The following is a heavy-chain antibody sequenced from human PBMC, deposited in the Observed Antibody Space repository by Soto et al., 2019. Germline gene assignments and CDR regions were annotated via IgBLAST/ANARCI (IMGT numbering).Heavy chain of an antibody. CDR1: GFTFSSYG. J-gene: IGHJ4*02. V-gene: IGHV3-33*01. D-gene: IGHD3-10*01. CDR2: IWYDGSNK. CDR3: ASGSATNAPFDY. Sequence: QVQLVESGGGVVQPGRSLRLSCAASGFTFSSYGMHWVRQAPGKGLEWVAVIWYDGSNKYYADSVKGRFTISRDNSKNTLYLQMNSLRAEDTAVYYCASGSATNAPFDYWGQGTLVTVSS.